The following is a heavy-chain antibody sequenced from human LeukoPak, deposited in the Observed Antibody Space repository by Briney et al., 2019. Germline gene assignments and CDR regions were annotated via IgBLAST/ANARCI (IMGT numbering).Heavy chain of an antibody. CDR2: ISYDGSNK. J-gene: IGHJ4*02. CDR1: GFTFSSYS. CDR3: ARDLPKEKGDYYDSSGPDY. V-gene: IGHV3-30*03. D-gene: IGHD3-22*01. Sequence: GGSLRLSCAASGFTFSSYSMNWVRQAPGKGLEWVAVISYDGSNKYYADSVKGRFTISRDNSKNTLYLQMNSLRAEDTAVYYCARDLPKEKGDYYDSSGPDYWGQGTLVTVSS.